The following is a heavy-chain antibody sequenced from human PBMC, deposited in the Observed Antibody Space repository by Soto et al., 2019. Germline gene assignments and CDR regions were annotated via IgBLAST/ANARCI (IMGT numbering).Heavy chain of an antibody. CDR1: GYSFTSYW. Sequence: PGESLKISCKGSGYSFTSYWIGWVRQMPGKGLEWMGIIYPGDSDTRYGPSFQGQVIIAADKSISTACLQWNSLKASDTAMYYCAKSRLALRDAFDIWGQGTMVTVSS. D-gene: IGHD2-15*01. CDR3: AKSRLALRDAFDI. V-gene: IGHV5-51*01. CDR2: IYPGDSDT. J-gene: IGHJ3*02.